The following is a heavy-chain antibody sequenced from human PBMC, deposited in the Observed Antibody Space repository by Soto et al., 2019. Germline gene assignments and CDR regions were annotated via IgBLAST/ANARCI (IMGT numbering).Heavy chain of an antibody. Sequence: QVQLVQSGAEVKKPGASVKVSCKASGYTFTGYYMHWVRQAPGQGLEWMGWINPNSGGTNYAQKFQGRVTMTRDTSISTAYMELSRLRSDDTAVYYCARDGVWYYGSGSHTPPRGAFDIWGQGTMVTVSS. CDR3: ARDGVWYYGSGSHTPPRGAFDI. V-gene: IGHV1-2*02. CDR2: INPNSGGT. D-gene: IGHD3-10*01. CDR1: GYTFTGYY. J-gene: IGHJ3*02.